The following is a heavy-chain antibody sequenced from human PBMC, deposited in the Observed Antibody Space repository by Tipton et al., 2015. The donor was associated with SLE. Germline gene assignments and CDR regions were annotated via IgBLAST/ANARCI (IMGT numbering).Heavy chain of an antibody. CDR1: GGSISSSNW. Sequence: SLRLSCAVSGGSISSSNWWSWVRQPPGKGLEWIGEIYHSGSTNYNPSLKSRVTISVDTSKNQFSLKLSSVTAADTAVYYCARGGDEYFQHWGQGTLVTVSS. CDR3: ARGGDEYFQH. J-gene: IGHJ1*01. CDR2: IYHSGST. V-gene: IGHV4-4*02.